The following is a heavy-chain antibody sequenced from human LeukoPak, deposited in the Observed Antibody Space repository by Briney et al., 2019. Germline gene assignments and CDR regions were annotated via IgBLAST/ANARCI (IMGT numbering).Heavy chain of an antibody. CDR2: IYYSGST. J-gene: IGHJ4*02. V-gene: IGHV4-39*07. CDR1: GGSISSSSYY. Sequence: PSETLSLTCTVSGGSISSSSYYWGWIRQPPGKGLEWIGSIYYSGSTYYNPSLKSRVTISVDTSKNQFSLKLSSVTAADTAVYYCARDPSSRYDFWSGYFFDYWGQGTLVTVSS. D-gene: IGHD3-3*01. CDR3: ARDPSSRYDFWSGYFFDY.